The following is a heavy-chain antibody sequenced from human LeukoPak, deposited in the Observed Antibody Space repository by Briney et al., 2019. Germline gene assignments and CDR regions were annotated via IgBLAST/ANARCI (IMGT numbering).Heavy chain of an antibody. Sequence: SGTLSLTCTVSGGSISGYYWSWIRQPPGKGLEWIGYIYYSGSTNYNPSLKSRVTISVDTSKNQFSLKLSSVTAADTAVYYCARSRGWLTKLYFDYWGQGTLVTVSS. CDR2: IYYSGST. CDR1: GGSISGYY. J-gene: IGHJ4*02. V-gene: IGHV4-59*08. D-gene: IGHD6-19*01. CDR3: ARSRGWLTKLYFDY.